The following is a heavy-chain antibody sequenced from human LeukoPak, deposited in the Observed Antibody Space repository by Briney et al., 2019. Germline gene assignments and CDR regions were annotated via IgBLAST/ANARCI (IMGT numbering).Heavy chain of an antibody. CDR2: IYYSGST. V-gene: IGHV4-59*08. J-gene: IGHJ4*02. CDR3: ARALPGATTGSNDRVRFDY. Sequence: PSETLSLTCTVSGGSISSYYWSWIRQPPGKGLEWIGYIYYSGSTNYNPSLKSRVTISVDTSKNQFSLKLSSVTAADTAVYYCARALPGATTGSNDRVRFDYWGQGTLVTVSS. CDR1: GGSISSYY. D-gene: IGHD1-26*01.